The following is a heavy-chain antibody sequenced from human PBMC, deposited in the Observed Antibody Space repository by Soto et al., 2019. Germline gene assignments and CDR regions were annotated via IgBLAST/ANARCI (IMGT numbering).Heavy chain of an antibody. Sequence: EVQLVESGEGLVQPGGSLRLSCAASGFTFSSYAMHWVRQAPGKGLEYVSAISSNGGSTYYADSVKGRFTISRDNSKSTLYLQMGGLRAEDMAVYYCARGSYHLDDWGQGTLVTVSS. J-gene: IGHJ4*02. CDR1: GFTFSSYA. CDR3: ARGSYHLDD. D-gene: IGHD1-26*01. CDR2: ISSNGGST. V-gene: IGHV3-64*02.